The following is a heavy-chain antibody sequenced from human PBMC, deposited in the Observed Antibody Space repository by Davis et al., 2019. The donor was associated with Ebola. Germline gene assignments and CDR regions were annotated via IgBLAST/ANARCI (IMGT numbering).Heavy chain of an antibody. CDR3: ASTYGAGSYWYFEH. CDR1: GGSFSGYY. J-gene: IGHJ4*02. CDR2: IFHGGNT. D-gene: IGHD3-10*01. Sequence: ESLKISCAVSGGSFSGYYWTWIRQPPGKGLEWIGEIFHGGNTNYNPSLESRVTISVDTSNNQFSLKLTSVTAADTAVYFCASTYGAGSYWYFEHWGQGTLITVSS. V-gene: IGHV4-34*12.